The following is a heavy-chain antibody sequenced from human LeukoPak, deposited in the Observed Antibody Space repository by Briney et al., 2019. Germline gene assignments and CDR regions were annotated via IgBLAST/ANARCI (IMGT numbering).Heavy chain of an antibody. D-gene: IGHD4-17*01. Sequence: PGRSLRLSCAASGFTFGDYAMHWVRQAPGKGLEWVSGISWNSGSIGYADSVKGRFTISRDNAKNSLYLQMNSLRAEDTAVYYCAKATVTRGGYYYYGMDVWGQGTTVTVSS. CDR3: AKATVTRGGYYYYGMDV. V-gene: IGHV3-9*01. J-gene: IGHJ6*02. CDR1: GFTFGDYA. CDR2: ISWNSGSI.